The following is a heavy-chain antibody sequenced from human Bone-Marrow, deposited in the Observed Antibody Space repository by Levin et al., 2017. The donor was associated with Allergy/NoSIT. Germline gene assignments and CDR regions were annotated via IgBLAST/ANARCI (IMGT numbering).Heavy chain of an antibody. CDR2: ISGFAVRS. Sequence: GGSLRLSCAASGFTFTNFAMGWVRQAPGKGLEWVSTISGFAVRSYYADSVKGRFTISRDNSKNTVYLQMDSLSAEDTALYYCVKEFFDSSGYDQPFDYWGQGTLVAVSS. D-gene: IGHD3-22*01. J-gene: IGHJ4*02. CDR3: VKEFFDSSGYDQPFDY. V-gene: IGHV3-23*01. CDR1: GFTFTNFA.